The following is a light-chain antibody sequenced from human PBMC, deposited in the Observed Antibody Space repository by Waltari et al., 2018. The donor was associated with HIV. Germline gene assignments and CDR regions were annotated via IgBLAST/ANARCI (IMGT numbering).Light chain of an antibody. V-gene: IGLV3-21*02. CDR3: HLWDRDTDHYV. Sequence: SYVLTQPPSVAVAPGQTARITCGGDNIGSKSVHWYQQKPGQAPVLVVYDDRDRPSGIPERFSGSNFGNTATLTIIRVEAGDQADYYCHLWDRDTDHYVFGTGTKVTVL. CDR1: NIGSKS. J-gene: IGLJ1*01. CDR2: DDR.